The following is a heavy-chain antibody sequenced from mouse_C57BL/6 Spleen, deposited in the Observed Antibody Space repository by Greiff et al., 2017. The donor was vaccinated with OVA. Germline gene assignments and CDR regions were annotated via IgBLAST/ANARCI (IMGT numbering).Heavy chain of an antibody. V-gene: IGHV5-4*01. CDR2: ISDGGSYT. CDR3: ARDRDYAFAY. J-gene: IGHJ3*01. CDR1: GFTFSSYA. D-gene: IGHD2-4*01. Sequence: DVKLVESGGGLVKPGGSLKLSCAASGFTFSSYAMSWVRQTPEKRLEWVATISDGGSYTYYPDNVKGRFTISRDNAKNNLYLQMSHLKSEDTAMYYCARDRDYAFAYWGQGTPVTVSA.